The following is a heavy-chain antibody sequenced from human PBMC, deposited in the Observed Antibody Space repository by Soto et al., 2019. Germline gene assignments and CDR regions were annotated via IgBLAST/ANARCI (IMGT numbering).Heavy chain of an antibody. V-gene: IGHV4-34*01. CDR1: GGSFSGYY. CDR3: ARDSGFRRDGYNLFDY. J-gene: IGHJ4*02. Sequence: SETLSLTCAVYGGSFSGYYWTWIRQPPGTGLEWIGEINHSGSTNYNPSLKSRVTISLDTSKTQFSLKLSSVTSADTAVYYCARDSGFRRDGYNLFDYWGQGTLVTVSS. D-gene: IGHD5-12*01. CDR2: INHSGST.